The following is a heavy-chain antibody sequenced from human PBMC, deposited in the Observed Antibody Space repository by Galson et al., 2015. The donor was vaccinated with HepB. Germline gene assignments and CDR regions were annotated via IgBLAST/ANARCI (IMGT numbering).Heavy chain of an antibody. D-gene: IGHD5-18*01. CDR1: GFSLSNARMG. V-gene: IGHV2-26*01. CDR3: ARIGGPYGYYYSNY. J-gene: IGHJ4*02. CDR2: IFWNDEK. Sequence: PALVKPTQTLTLTCTVSGFSLSNARMGVSWIRQPPGKALEWLAHIFWNDEKSYGTSLKSRTPISKDNSKRQEVLTMTNMDPVDTATYYCARIGGPYGYYYSNYWGQRTLLAGTS.